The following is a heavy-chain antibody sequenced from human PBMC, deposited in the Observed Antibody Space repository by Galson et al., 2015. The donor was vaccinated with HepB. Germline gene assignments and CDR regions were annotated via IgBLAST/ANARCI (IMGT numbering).Heavy chain of an antibody. Sequence: SLRLSCAASGFTFSSYGMHWVRQAPGKGLEWVAVIWYDGSNKYYADSVKGRFTISRDNSKNTLYLQMNSLRAEDTAVYYCARDSRIVVVIAPPEPNAFDIWGQGTMVTVSS. CDR1: GFTFSSYG. J-gene: IGHJ3*02. D-gene: IGHD2-21*01. CDR3: ARDSRIVVVIAPPEPNAFDI. CDR2: IWYDGSNK. V-gene: IGHV3-33*01.